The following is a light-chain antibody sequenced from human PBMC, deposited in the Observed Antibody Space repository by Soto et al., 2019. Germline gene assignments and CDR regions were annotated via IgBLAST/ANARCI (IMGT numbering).Light chain of an antibody. CDR2: GAS. J-gene: IGKJ1*01. Sequence: EIVLTQSPGPLSLSPGERATLSFRASQSGSSSDLPWYQQRPGKAPRLLIDGASSRATGITERFSGSGSGSDFTLTIKRLEPEYFVVYYCQHYGCSLPWTFGQGTNVEIK. CDR3: QHYGCSLPWT. CDR1: QSGSSSD. V-gene: IGKV3-20*01.